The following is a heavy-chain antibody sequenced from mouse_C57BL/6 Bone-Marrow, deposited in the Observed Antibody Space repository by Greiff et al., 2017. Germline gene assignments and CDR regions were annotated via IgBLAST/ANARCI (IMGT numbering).Heavy chain of an antibody. CDR2: IDPSDSYT. CDR3: ARDDGYYDYFGY. D-gene: IGHD2-3*01. CDR1: GYTFTSYW. J-gene: IGHJ2*01. V-gene: IGHV1-69*01. Sequence: QVQLQQPGAELVMPGASVKLSCKASGYTFTSYWMHWVKQRPGQGLEWIGEIDPSDSYTNYNQKFKGKSTLTVDKSSSTAYMQLSSLTSEDSAVYYCARDDGYYDYFGYWGQGTTLTVSS.